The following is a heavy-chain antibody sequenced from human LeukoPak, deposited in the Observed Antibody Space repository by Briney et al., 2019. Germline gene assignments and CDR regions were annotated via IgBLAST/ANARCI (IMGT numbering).Heavy chain of an antibody. Sequence: GGSLRLSCAASGFTFDDYGMSWVRQAPGKGLEWVSGINWNGGSTGYADSVKGRFTISRDNAKNSLYLQMNSLRAEDTALYYCASSHDSSGYYDHPLDYWGQGTLVTVSS. D-gene: IGHD3-22*01. CDR1: GFTFDDYG. CDR2: INWNGGST. V-gene: IGHV3-20*04. J-gene: IGHJ4*02. CDR3: ASSHDSSGYYDHPLDY.